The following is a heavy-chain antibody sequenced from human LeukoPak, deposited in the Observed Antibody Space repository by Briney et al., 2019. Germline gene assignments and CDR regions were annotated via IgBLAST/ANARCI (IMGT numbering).Heavy chain of an antibody. D-gene: IGHD3-10*01. CDR3: ARAFHYYGSGSYYSHGSYFDY. CDR2: INHSGST. J-gene: IGHJ4*02. V-gene: IGHV4-34*01. Sequence: SETLSLTCAVYGGSFSGYYWSWLRQPPGKGLEWLGEINHSGSTNYNPSLKSRVTISVDTSKDQFSLKLSSVTAADTAVYYCARAFHYYGSGSYYSHGSYFDYWGQGTLVTVSS. CDR1: GGSFSGYY.